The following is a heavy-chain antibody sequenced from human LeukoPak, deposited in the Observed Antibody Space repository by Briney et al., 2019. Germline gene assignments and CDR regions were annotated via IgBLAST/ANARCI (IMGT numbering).Heavy chain of an antibody. J-gene: IGHJ6*02. Sequence: SETLSLTCTVSGGSISSYYWTWIRQPAGKGLEWIGRIYTSGSTNYNPSLKSRLTMSVDTSKNQFSLKLSSVTAADTAVYYCARDFVMEWLFYYYGMDVWGQGTTVTVSS. CDR2: IYTSGST. D-gene: IGHD3-3*01. CDR3: ARDFVMEWLFYYYGMDV. CDR1: GGSISSYY. V-gene: IGHV4-4*07.